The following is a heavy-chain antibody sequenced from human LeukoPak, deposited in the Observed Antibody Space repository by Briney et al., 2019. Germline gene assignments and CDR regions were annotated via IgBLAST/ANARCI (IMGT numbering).Heavy chain of an antibody. CDR1: GGSISSYY. CDR2: IYYSGST. J-gene: IGHJ3*02. V-gene: IGHV4-59*12. CDR3: AREGSGDILTGHDAFDI. Sequence: SETLSLTCTVSGGSISSYYWSWIRQPPGKGLEWIGYIYYSGSTNYNPSLKSRVTISVDRSKNQFSLKLSSVTAADTAVYYCAREGSGDILTGHDAFDIWGQGTMVTVSS. D-gene: IGHD3-9*01.